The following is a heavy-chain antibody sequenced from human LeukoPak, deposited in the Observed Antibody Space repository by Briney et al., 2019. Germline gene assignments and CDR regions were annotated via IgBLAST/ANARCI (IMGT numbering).Heavy chain of an antibody. J-gene: IGHJ4*02. Sequence: GGCLRLSCAASGFSFNNYWMSWVRQAPGKGLEWVANINQAGSDKYYLDSVKGRFTISRDNAKNSLYLQMKSLRAEDTAVYYCARGMIRGVMDDYWGQGTLVTVSS. D-gene: IGHD3-10*01. CDR3: ARGMIRGVMDDY. V-gene: IGHV3-7*05. CDR1: GFSFNNYW. CDR2: INQAGSDK.